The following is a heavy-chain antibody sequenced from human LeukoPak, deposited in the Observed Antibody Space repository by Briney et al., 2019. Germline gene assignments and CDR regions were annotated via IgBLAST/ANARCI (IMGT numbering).Heavy chain of an antibody. CDR1: GGSISSSSYY. J-gene: IGHJ6*03. CDR2: IYYSGST. Sequence: SETLSLTCTVSGGSISSSSYYWGWIRQPPGKGLEWIQSIYYSGSTYYNPSLKSRVTISVDTSKNQFSLKLSSVTAAVTAVYYCARHVDCSSTSCYLGYMDVWGKGTTVTVSS. V-gene: IGHV4-39*01. CDR3: ARHVDCSSTSCYLGYMDV. D-gene: IGHD2-2*01.